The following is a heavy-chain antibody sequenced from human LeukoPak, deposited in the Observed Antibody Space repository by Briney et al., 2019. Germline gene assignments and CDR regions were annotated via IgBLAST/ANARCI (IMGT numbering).Heavy chain of an antibody. D-gene: IGHD3-9*01. CDR2: ISAYNGNT. V-gene: IGHV1-18*01. Sequence: GASVKVSCKASGYTFTSYGISWVRQAPGQGLEWMGWISAYNGNTNYAQKLQGRVTMTTDTSTSTAYMELRSLRSDDTAVYYCARVAGYDILTGYLDYWGQGTLVTVSS. J-gene: IGHJ4*02. CDR3: ARVAGYDILTGYLDY. CDR1: GYTFTSYG.